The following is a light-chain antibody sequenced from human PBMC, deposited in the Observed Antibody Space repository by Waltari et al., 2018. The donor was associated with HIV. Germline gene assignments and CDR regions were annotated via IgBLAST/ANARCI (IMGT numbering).Light chain of an antibody. J-gene: IGLJ2*01. CDR1: SSNIANNY. V-gene: IGLV1-51*02. CDR2: ETK. Sequence: QSVLTQPPSVSAAPGQKVTISCSGSSSNIANNYVFWYQQLPGTAPKLLIYETKRRPSGIPDRCSGSKSGTSATLGISGLQTGDEADYSCGTWDSSLSSMVFGGGTKLTVL. CDR3: GTWDSSLSSMV.